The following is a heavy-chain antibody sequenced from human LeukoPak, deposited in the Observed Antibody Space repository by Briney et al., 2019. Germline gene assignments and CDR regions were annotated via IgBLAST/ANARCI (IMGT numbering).Heavy chain of an antibody. CDR2: VIRGGSFT. J-gene: IGHJ4*02. V-gene: IGHV3-74*01. CDR1: GFTFRSYW. CDR3: VRDGDDFNFDY. Sequence: GGSLRLSCAASGFTFRSYWIHWVRQAPGKGLGWVSRVIRGGSFTNYADSVKGRFTISRDNAKDTLYLQMSSLRAEDTAVYFCVRDGDDFNFDYWGQGSLVTVSS. D-gene: IGHD5-24*01.